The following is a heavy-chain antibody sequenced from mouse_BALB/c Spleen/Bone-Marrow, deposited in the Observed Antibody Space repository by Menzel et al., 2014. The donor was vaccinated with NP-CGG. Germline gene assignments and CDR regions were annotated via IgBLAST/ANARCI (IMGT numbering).Heavy chain of an antibody. CDR3: AREGRGYYGSSGAAMDY. CDR1: GFSLTSYG. V-gene: IGHV2-9*02. Sequence: VHLVESGPGLVAPSQSLSISCTVSGFSLTSYGVHWVRQPPGQGLEWLGVIWAGGSTNYNSALMSRLSINKDNSKSXVFLKMNSLQTDDTAMYYCAREGRGYYGSSGAAMDYWGQGTTVTVSS. D-gene: IGHD1-1*01. J-gene: IGHJ4*01. CDR2: IWAGGST.